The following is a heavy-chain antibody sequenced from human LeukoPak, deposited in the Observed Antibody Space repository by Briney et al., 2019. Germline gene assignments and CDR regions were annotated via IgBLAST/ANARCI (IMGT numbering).Heavy chain of an antibody. D-gene: IGHD3-22*01. J-gene: IGHJ4*02. CDR3: TTAIEDYFDNSGYYYFDY. Sequence: GGSLRLSCAASGFIFSSTWMSWVRQAPGRGLEWVGRIKSKTDGGTTDYAAPVKGRFIISRDDSKNTLYLQVNSLKTEDTAVYYCTTAIEDYFDNSGYYYFDYWGQGALVTVSS. CDR2: IKSKTDGGTT. V-gene: IGHV3-15*01. CDR1: GFIFSSTW.